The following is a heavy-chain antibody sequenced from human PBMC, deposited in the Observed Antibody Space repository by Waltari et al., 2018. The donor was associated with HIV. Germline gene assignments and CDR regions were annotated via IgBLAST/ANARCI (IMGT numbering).Heavy chain of an antibody. CDR1: GSTFRSYN. CDR3: ARDSLRGIGADGNWFDP. D-gene: IGHD6-13*01. V-gene: IGHV3-21*01. Sequence: EVQLVESGGGLVKPGGSLRLSCAASGSTFRSYNMNWVRQAPGKGLEWVSFISSSSSYIYYADSVKGRFTISRDNAKNSLNLQMNSLRAEDTAVYYCARDSLRGIGADGNWFDPWGQGTLVTVSS. CDR2: ISSSSSYI. J-gene: IGHJ5*02.